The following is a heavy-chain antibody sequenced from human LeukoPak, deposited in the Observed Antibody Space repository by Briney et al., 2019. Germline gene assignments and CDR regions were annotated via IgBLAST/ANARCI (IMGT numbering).Heavy chain of an antibody. CDR2: IKHDGSEK. CDR3: ARASITASGPHDVYDI. CDR1: GFTFSSYW. D-gene: IGHD6-13*01. Sequence: GGSPRLSCAASGFTFSSYWMSWVRQAPGKGLEWVANIKHDGSEKYYVDSVKGRFAISRDNGKNSLYLQMNSLRVEDMAVYYCARASITASGPHDVYDIWGRGSMVTVSS. V-gene: IGHV3-7*01. J-gene: IGHJ3*02.